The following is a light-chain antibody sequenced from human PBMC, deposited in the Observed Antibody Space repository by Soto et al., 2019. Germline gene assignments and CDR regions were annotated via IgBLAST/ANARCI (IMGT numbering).Light chain of an antibody. CDR3: QQYGSSRFT. J-gene: IGKJ4*01. CDR2: GAS. Sequence: EIVLTDSPGTLSLSLGEIATLSCRASQSVSSSYLAWYQQKPGQAPRLLIYGASSRATGIPDRFSGSGSGTDFTLTISRLEPEDFAVHYCQQYGSSRFTFGGATKVDIK. V-gene: IGKV3-20*01. CDR1: QSVSSSY.